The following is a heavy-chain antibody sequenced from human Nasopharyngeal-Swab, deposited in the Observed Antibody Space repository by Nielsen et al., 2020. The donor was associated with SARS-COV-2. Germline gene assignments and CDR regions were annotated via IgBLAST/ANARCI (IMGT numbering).Heavy chain of an antibody. D-gene: IGHD3-3*01. V-gene: IGHV4-34*01. CDR2: INHSGST. J-gene: IGHJ4*02. Sequence: GSLRLSCAVYGGSFSGYYWSWIRQPPGKGLEWIGEINHSGSTNYNPSLKSRVTISVDTSKNQFSLKLSSVTAADTAVYYCARGPPNYDFWSGPDYWGQGTLVTVSS. CDR3: ARGPPNYDFWSGPDY. CDR1: GGSFSGYY.